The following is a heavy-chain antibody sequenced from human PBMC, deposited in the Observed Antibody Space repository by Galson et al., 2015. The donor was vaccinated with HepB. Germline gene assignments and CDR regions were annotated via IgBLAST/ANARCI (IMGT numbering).Heavy chain of an antibody. J-gene: IGHJ4*02. V-gene: IGHV4-59*01. CDR2: IYYSGST. CDR1: GGSISSYY. CDR3: ARAYYYDSSGYYFRGFDY. D-gene: IGHD3-22*01. Sequence: ETLSLTCTVSGGSISSYYWSWIRQPPGEGLEWIGYIYYSGSTNYNPSLKSRVTISVDTSKNQFSLKLSSVTAADTAVYYCARAYYYDSSGYYFRGFDYWGQGTLVTVSS.